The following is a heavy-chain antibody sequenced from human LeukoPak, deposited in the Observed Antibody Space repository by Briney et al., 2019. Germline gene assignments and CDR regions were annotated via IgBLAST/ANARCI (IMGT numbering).Heavy chain of an antibody. D-gene: IGHD6-13*01. Sequence: GGSLRLPCAASGFTFSSYAMHWVRQAPGKGLEWVAVISYDGSNKYYADSVKGRFTISRDNSKNTLYLQMNSLRAEDTAVYYCARDREVLGSSWYNWFDPWGQGTLVTVSS. J-gene: IGHJ5*02. V-gene: IGHV3-30-3*01. CDR1: GFTFSSYA. CDR2: ISYDGSNK. CDR3: ARDREVLGSSWYNWFDP.